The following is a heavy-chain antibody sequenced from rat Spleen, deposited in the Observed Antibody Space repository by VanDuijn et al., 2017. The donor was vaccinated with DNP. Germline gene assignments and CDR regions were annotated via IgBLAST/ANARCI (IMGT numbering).Heavy chain of an antibody. J-gene: IGHJ2*01. CDR2: ISTSGGST. D-gene: IGHD1-3*01. V-gene: IGHV5S23*01. CDR3: TRVRNNDGSYYFHN. CDR1: GFTFSFYG. Sequence: EVQLVESGGGLVQPGRSLKLSCAASGFTFSFYGMAWVRQAPTKGLEWVASISTSGGSTYYRDSVKGPFTVSRDNAKSTLYLQMDSRRSEDTATYYCTRVRNNDGSYYFHNWGRGVMVTVSS.